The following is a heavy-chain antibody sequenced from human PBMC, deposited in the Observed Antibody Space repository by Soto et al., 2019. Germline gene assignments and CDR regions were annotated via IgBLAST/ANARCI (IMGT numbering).Heavy chain of an antibody. J-gene: IGHJ5*02. Sequence: SETLSLTCTVSGDSITSYYWSWIRQPPGKGLEWIGYIYYSGSTNYNPSLKSRAIISVDTSKNQFSLKLSSVTAADTAVYSCARLRAAYTGWLEPWGQGTQVTVSS. D-gene: IGHD6-13*01. CDR2: IYYSGST. CDR1: GDSITSYY. CDR3: ARLRAAYTGWLEP. V-gene: IGHV4-59*01.